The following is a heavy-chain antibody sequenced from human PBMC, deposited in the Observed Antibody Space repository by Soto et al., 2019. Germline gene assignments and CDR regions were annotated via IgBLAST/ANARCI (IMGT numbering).Heavy chain of an antibody. D-gene: IGHD6-19*01. V-gene: IGHV3-33*01. CDR2: IWYDGSNK. J-gene: IGHJ4*02. CDR1: GFTFSRFG. CDR3: AREVLGAVAAPFDY. Sequence: QVQLVESGGGVVQPGRSLRLSCVASGFTFSRFGMHWVRQAPGKGLEWVTVIWYDGSNKYYADSVKGRFSISRDNSKNTLYLQMNSLRAVDTAVYYCAREVLGAVAAPFDYWGQGTLVTVSS.